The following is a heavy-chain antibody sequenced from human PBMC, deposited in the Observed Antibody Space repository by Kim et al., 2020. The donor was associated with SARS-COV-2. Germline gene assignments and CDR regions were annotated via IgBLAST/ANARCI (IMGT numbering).Heavy chain of an antibody. CDR3: ARGDYDFWSGYYIPNWFDP. CDR1: GYTFTSYA. V-gene: IGHV7-4-1*02. D-gene: IGHD3-3*01. CDR2: INTNTGNP. J-gene: IGHJ5*02. Sequence: ASVKVSCKASGYTFTSYAMNWVRQAPGQGLEWMGWINTNTGNPTYAQGFTGRFVFSLDTSVSTAYLQISSLKAEDTAVYYCARGDYDFWSGYYIPNWFDPWGQEPWSPSPQ.